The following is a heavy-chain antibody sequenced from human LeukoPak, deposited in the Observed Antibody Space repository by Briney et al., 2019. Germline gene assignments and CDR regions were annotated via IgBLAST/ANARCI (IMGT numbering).Heavy chain of an antibody. D-gene: IGHD5-18*01. CDR2: IYTSGST. CDR3: AILGYSNAFDI. V-gene: IGHV4-4*07. CDR1: GGSISSYY. J-gene: IGHJ3*02. Sequence: SETLSLTCTVSGGSISSYYWSWIRQPAGKGLEWIGRIYTSGSTNYNPSLKSRVTMSVDTSKNQFSLKLSSVTAADTTVYYCAILGYSNAFDIWGQGTMVTVSS.